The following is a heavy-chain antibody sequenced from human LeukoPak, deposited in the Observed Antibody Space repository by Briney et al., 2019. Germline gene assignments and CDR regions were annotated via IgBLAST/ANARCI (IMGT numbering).Heavy chain of an antibody. CDR3: ARPYSSGWYDGDFDY. V-gene: IGHV3-30*01. Sequence: PGRSLRLSCAASGFTFSSYAMHWVRQAPGKGLEWVAVISYDGSNKYYADSVKGRLTISGDNSKNTLYLQMNSLRAEDTAVYYCARPYSSGWYDGDFDYWGQGTLVTVSS. D-gene: IGHD6-19*01. J-gene: IGHJ4*02. CDR2: ISYDGSNK. CDR1: GFTFSSYA.